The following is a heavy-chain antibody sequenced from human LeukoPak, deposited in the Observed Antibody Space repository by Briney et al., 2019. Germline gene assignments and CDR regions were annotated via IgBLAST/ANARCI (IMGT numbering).Heavy chain of an antibody. J-gene: IGHJ4*02. CDR2: ISGSGGST. CDR3: AGGEYDFWSGYYLGGLY. V-gene: IGHV3-23*01. Sequence: GGSLRLSCAASGFTFSSCAMSWVRQAPGKGLEWVSAISGSGGSTYYAGSVKGRFTISRDNSKNTLFLQMNSLRAEDTAVYYCAGGEYDFWSGYYLGGLYWGQGTLVTVSS. D-gene: IGHD3-3*01. CDR1: GFTFSSCA.